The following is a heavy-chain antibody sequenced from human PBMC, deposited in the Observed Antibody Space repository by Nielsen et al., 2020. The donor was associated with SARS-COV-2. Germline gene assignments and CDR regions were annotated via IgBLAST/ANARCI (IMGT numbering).Heavy chain of an antibody. D-gene: IGHD6-13*01. CDR3: ATGAAAGTQNWFDP. V-gene: IGHV1-24*01. CDR2: FDPEDGET. Sequence: ASVKVSCKVSGYTLTELSMHWVRQAPGKGLEWMGGFDPEDGETIYAQKFQGRVTMTEDTSTDTAYMELSSLRSEDTAVYYCATGAAAGTQNWFDPWGQGTLVIVSS. J-gene: IGHJ5*02. CDR1: GYTLTELS.